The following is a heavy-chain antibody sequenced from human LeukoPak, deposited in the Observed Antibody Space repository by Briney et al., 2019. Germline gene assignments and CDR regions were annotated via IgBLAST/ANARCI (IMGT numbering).Heavy chain of an antibody. D-gene: IGHD3-22*01. Sequence: PGGSLRLSCAASGFTLSNAWMSWVRQAPGKGLEWVGRIKSKTAGGTTDFAAPVKGGFTISRDDSKNTLHLEMNSLKTEDTAVYYCTYYYDSSGSHPTRNFDYWGQGTLVTVSS. V-gene: IGHV3-15*01. CDR1: GFTLSNAW. CDR2: IKSKTAGGTT. CDR3: TYYYDSSGSHPTRNFDY. J-gene: IGHJ4*02.